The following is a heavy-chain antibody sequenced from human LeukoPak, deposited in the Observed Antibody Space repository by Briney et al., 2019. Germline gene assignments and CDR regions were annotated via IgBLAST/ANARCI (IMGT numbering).Heavy chain of an antibody. Sequence: GASVKVSCKASGYTFTGYYMHWVRQAPGQGLEWMGRINPNSGGTNYAQKFQGRVTMTRDTSISTAYMELSRLRSDDTAVYYCARGTPLRCSGGSCYSRWFDPWGQGTLVTVSS. V-gene: IGHV1-2*06. CDR3: ARGTPLRCSGGSCYSRWFDP. J-gene: IGHJ5*02. CDR2: INPNSGGT. D-gene: IGHD2-15*01. CDR1: GYTFTGYY.